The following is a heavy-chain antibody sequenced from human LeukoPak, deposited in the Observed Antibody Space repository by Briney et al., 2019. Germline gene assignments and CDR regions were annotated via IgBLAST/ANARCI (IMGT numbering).Heavy chain of an antibody. CDR1: GGSISSYY. CDR3: AKDFETTPAYEDV. J-gene: IGHJ6*02. Sequence: SETLSLTCTVSGGSISSYYWSWIRQPPGKGLEWIGYIYYSGSTNYNPSLKSRVTISVDTSKNQFSLKLSSVTAADTAVYYCAKDFETTPAYEDVWGQGTTVTVSS. CDR2: IYYSGST. D-gene: IGHD4-17*01. V-gene: IGHV4-59*01.